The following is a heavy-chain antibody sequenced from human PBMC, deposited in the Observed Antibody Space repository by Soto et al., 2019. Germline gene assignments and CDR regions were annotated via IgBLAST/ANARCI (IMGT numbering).Heavy chain of an antibody. CDR1: GFPFSSFG. D-gene: IGHD1-1*01. CDR2: ISNDGSNQ. J-gene: IGHJ6*02. V-gene: IGHV3-30*03. Sequence: SLRLSCFVSGFPFSSFGMHWVRQAPGKGLEWVSSISNDGSNQLYADSVKGRFTISRDNSKNTVYLQLNSLRGEDTAVYYCSRSRPTGRRDYYYYGMDVWGQGTPVTVSS. CDR3: SRSRPTGRRDYYYYGMDV.